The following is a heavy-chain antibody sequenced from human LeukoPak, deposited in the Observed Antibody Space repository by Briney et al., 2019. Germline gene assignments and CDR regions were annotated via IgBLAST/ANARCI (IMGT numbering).Heavy chain of an antibody. J-gene: IGHJ4*02. CDR2: IYYSGST. CDR1: GGSISSGDYY. V-gene: IGHV4-30-4*01. Sequence: SETLSLTCTVSGGSISSGDYYWSWIRQPPGKGLEWIGYIYYSGSTFYNPSLKSRVTISVDTSKNQFSLRLSSVTAADTAVYYCAREPRGGGYSFDYWGQGTLVTVSS. D-gene: IGHD5-12*01. CDR3: AREPRGGGYSFDY.